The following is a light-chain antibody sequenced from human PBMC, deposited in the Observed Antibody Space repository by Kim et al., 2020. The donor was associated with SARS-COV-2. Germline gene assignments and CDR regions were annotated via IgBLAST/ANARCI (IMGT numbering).Light chain of an antibody. CDR3: NSRDSTINHLV. J-gene: IGLJ1*01. CDR2: VKN. Sequence: ALGQTVRITCQGDSLRAFYASWYQQKPGQAPLLVIYVKNNRPSGIPDRFSGSTSGNTASLTITGAQAEDEADYYCNSRDSTINHLVFGAGTKVTVL. CDR1: SLRAFY. V-gene: IGLV3-19*01.